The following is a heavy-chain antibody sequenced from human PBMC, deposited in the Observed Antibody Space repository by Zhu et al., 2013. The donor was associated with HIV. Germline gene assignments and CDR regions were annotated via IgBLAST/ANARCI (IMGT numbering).Heavy chain of an antibody. CDR1: GFTFSSYA. D-gene: IGHD3-3*01. J-gene: IGHJ4*02. V-gene: IGHV3-30-3*01. CDR2: ISYDGSNK. CDR3: ASRSGLWEDY. Sequence: VQLVESGGGVVQPGRSLRLSCAASGFTFSSYAMHWVRQAPGKGLEWVAVISYDGSNKYYADSVKGRFTISRDNSKNTLYLQMNSLRAEDTAVYYCASRSGLWEDYWGQGTLVTVSS.